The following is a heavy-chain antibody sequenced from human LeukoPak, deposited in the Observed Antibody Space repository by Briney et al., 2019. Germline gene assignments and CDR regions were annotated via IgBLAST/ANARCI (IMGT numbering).Heavy chain of an antibody. Sequence: GGSLRLSCAASGFTVSNAWMIWVRQAPGKGLEWVANIKQDGSEKYYVDSVKGRFTISRDNAKNSLYLQMNSLRAEDTAVYYCARSTDLTGYYASDYWGQGTLVTVSS. CDR1: GFTVSNAW. J-gene: IGHJ4*02. D-gene: IGHD3-9*01. CDR3: ARSTDLTGYYASDY. CDR2: IKQDGSEK. V-gene: IGHV3-7*03.